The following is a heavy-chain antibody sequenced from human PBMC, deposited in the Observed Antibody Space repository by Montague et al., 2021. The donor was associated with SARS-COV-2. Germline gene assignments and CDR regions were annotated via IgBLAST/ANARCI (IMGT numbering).Heavy chain of an antibody. Sequence: SLSLSWSASGFTFSSYAMSWVRQAPGKGLEWVSAISGSGGSTYYADSVKGRFAISRDNSKNTLYLQMNSLRAEDTAVYYCAKDGHYDFWSGYYFDYWGQGTLVTVSS. CDR1: GFTFSSYA. J-gene: IGHJ4*02. V-gene: IGHV3-23*01. D-gene: IGHD3-3*01. CDR3: AKDGHYDFWSGYYFDY. CDR2: ISGSGGST.